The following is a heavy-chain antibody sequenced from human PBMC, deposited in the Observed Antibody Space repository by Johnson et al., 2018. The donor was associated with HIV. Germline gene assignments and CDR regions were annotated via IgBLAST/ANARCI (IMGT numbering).Heavy chain of an antibody. CDR3: AKVRFGGNSLGAFDI. CDR1: GITVGTNY. D-gene: IGHD4-23*01. CDR2: IFSVGDV. V-gene: IGHV3-66*02. Sequence: VQLVESGGGLVQPGGSLRLSCAASGITVGTNYMSWVRQAPGKGLEWVSVIFSVGDVYYADSVKGRFTISRDNSKNTLYLQMNSLRAEDTAVYYCAKVRFGGNSLGAFDIWGQGTMVTVSS. J-gene: IGHJ3*02.